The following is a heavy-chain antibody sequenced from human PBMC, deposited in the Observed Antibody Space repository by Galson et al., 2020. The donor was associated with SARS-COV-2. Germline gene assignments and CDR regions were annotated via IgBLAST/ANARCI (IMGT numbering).Heavy chain of an antibody. CDR1: GGSISSSSYY. V-gene: IGHV4-39*01. CDR2: IYYSGST. Sequence: ETSETLSLTCTVSGGSISSSSYYWGWIRQPPGKGLEWIGSIYYSGSTYYNPSLKSRVTISVDTSKNQFSLKLSSVTAADTAVYYCATEIVVVPADKWGAYYGMDVWGQGTTVTVSS. CDR3: ATEIVVVPADKWGAYYGMDV. D-gene: IGHD2-2*01. J-gene: IGHJ6*02.